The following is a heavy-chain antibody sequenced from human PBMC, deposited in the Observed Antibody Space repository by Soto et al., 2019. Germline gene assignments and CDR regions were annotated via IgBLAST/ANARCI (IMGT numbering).Heavy chain of an antibody. J-gene: IGHJ4*02. V-gene: IGHV3-30*04. CDR1: AFAFRSYT. Sequence: GGSLRLSCAASAFAFRSYTMHWVRQAPGKGLEWVTTISYDGSKTNYADSVRGRFTISRDNSKSTLFLQMDSLRPEDTAVYSCARDRDSSYFPPPYYFDSWGQGTLVTVSS. CDR2: ISYDGSKT. CDR3: ARDRDSSYFPPPYYFDS. D-gene: IGHD4-4*01.